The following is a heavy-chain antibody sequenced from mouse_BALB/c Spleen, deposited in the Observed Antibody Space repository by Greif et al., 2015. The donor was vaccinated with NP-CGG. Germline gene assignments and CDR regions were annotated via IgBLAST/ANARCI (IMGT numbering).Heavy chain of an antibody. D-gene: IGHD2-3*01. V-gene: IGHV5-6-5*01. CDR3: ARRRYDGYYDAMDY. CDR1: GFTFSSYA. CDR2: ISSGGST. J-gene: IGHJ4*01. Sequence: EVQGVESGGGLVRPGGSLKLSCAASGFTFSSYAMSWVRQTPEKRLEWVASISSGGSTYYPDSVKGRFTIPRDNARNILYLQMSSLRSEDTAMYYCARRRYDGYYDAMDYWGQGTSVTVSS.